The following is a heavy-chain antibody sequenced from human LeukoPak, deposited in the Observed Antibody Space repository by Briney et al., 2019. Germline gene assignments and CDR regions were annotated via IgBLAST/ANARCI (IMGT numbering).Heavy chain of an antibody. Sequence: EASVKVSCKASGGTFSSYAISWVRQAPGQGLEWMGGIIPIFGTANYAQKFQGRVTITADESTSTAYMELSSLRSEDTAVYYCARGGRAVAALGYWGQGTLVTVSS. CDR3: ARGGRAVAALGY. D-gene: IGHD6-19*01. CDR2: IIPIFGTA. V-gene: IGHV1-69*13. CDR1: GGTFSSYA. J-gene: IGHJ4*02.